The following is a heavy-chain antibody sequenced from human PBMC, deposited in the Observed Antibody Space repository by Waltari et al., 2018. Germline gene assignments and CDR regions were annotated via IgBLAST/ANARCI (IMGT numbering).Heavy chain of an antibody. CDR1: GGSFRGYY. Sequence: QVQLQQWGAGLLKPSETLSLTCAVYGGSFRGYYWSWIRQPPGKGLEWIGEINHSGSTNYNPSLKSRVTISVDTSKNQFSLKLSSVTAADTAVYYCARGRYYDILTGYYGYYYMDVWGKGTTVTISS. CDR2: INHSGST. V-gene: IGHV4-34*01. CDR3: ARGRYYDILTGYYGYYYMDV. J-gene: IGHJ6*03. D-gene: IGHD3-9*01.